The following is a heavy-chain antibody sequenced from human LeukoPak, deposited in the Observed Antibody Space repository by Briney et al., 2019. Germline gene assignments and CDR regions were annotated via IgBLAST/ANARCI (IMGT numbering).Heavy chain of an antibody. CDR2: ISYGGSNK. CDR3: ARSHTDRTYCSSTSCYAY. V-gene: IGHV3-30-3*01. Sequence: PGGSLRLSCAASGFTFSSYAMHWVRQAPGKGLEWVAVISYGGSNKYYADSVKGRFTISRDNSKNTLYLQMNSLRAEDTAVYYCARSHTDRTYCSSTSCYAYWGQGTLVTVSS. J-gene: IGHJ4*02. CDR1: GFTFSSYA. D-gene: IGHD2-2*01.